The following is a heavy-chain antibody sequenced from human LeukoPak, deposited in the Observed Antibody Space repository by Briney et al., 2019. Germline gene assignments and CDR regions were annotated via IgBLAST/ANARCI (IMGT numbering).Heavy chain of an antibody. CDR3: AKVGGPYIVTDEIDY. D-gene: IGHD2-21*01. J-gene: IGHJ4*02. CDR1: GFTFDDYA. CDR2: ISGDGGST. Sequence: PGGSLRLSCAVSGFTFDDYAMHWVRQAPGKGLEWVSLISGDGGSTYYADSVKGRFTISRDNSKNSLYLQMNSLRTEDTALYYCAKVGGPYIVTDEIDYWGQGTPVTVSA. V-gene: IGHV3-43*02.